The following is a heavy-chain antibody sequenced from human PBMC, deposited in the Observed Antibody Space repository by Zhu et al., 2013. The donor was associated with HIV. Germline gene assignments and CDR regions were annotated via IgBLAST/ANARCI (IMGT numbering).Heavy chain of an antibody. V-gene: IGHV1-2*02. J-gene: IGHJ4*02. CDR1: GYTFTGYY. D-gene: IGHD5-12*01. CDR2: ITPNSGGT. CDR3: ASSKVGQMATFNDY. Sequence: QVQLVQSGAEVKKPGASVKVSCQASGYTFTGYYIHWVRQAPGQGLERMGWITPNSGGTNYGQKFQGRVTMTRDTSITTAYMELRSLRSDDTAVYYCASSKVGQMATFNDYWGQGTLVTVSS.